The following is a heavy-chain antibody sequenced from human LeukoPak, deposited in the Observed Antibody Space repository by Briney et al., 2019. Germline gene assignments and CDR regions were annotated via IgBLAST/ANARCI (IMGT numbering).Heavy chain of an antibody. V-gene: IGHV3-73*01. J-gene: IGHJ6*02. CDR1: GFSFSGSA. CDR3: TRQRFGELA. D-gene: IGHD3-10*01. CDR2: IRSKSNSYAT. Sequence: QSGGSLRLSCAASGFSFSGSAMHWVRQTSGKGLEWVGRIRSKSNSYATAYAASVKGRFTISRDDSKNTAYLQMSSLKTEDTAVYYCTRQRFGELAWGQETTVTVSS.